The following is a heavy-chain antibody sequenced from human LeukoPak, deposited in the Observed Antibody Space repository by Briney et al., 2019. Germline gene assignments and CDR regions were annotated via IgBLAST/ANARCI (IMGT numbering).Heavy chain of an antibody. J-gene: IGHJ4*02. CDR1: GGSIRSSSYY. V-gene: IGHV4-39*07. Sequence: SETLSLTCTVSGGSIRSSSYYWTWIRQPPGKGLEWIGNIHSTGSTDYNPSLKSRVTMSVDTSKNQFSLRLSSVTAADTAVYYCARRTFGGVIAYWGQGTLVTVSS. D-gene: IGHD3-16*02. CDR2: IHSTGST. CDR3: ARRTFGGVIAY.